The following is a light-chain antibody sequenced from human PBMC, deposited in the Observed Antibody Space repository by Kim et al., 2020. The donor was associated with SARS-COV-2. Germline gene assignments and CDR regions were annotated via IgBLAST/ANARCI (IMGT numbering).Light chain of an antibody. J-gene: IGLJ3*02. CDR3: QVWDGDSDHRV. CDR2: YDY. CDR1: NIETKS. V-gene: IGLV3-21*04. Sequence: SYELTQPPSVSVAPGKTASISCGGHNIETKSVHWYQLKPGQAPVLVIYYDYDRPSGIPERFSGCKSGDTATLTISRVEAGDEADYYCQVWDGDSDHRVFGGGTQLTVL.